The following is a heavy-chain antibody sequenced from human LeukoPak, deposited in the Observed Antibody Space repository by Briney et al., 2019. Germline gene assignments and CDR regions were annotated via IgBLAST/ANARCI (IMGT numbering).Heavy chain of an antibody. CDR1: GFTFSSYG. CDR3: ARVAVAGNRAFDI. J-gene: IGHJ3*02. D-gene: IGHD6-19*01. V-gene: IGHV3-30*02. CDR2: VRYDGKNQ. Sequence: GGSLRLSCTASGFTFSSYGIHWVRQAPGKGLEWVSFVRYDGKNQYYADSVKGRFTISRDNAKNTLYLQMNSLRAEDTAVYYCARVAVAGNRAFDIWGQGTMVTVSS.